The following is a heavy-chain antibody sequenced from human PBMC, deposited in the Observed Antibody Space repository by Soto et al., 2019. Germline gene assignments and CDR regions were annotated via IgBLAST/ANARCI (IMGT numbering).Heavy chain of an antibody. J-gene: IGHJ5*02. V-gene: IGHV3-30-3*01. D-gene: IGHD6-13*01. Sequence: QVQLVESGGGVVQPGRSLRLSCAASGFTFSNYAMHWVRQAPGKGLEWVAVISNDGSKMFYADSVKGRFTISRDNSMNTLYLQMNSLRAEDTAVYYYARGWVAAAVNNWLDPWGQGTLVTVSS. CDR1: GFTFSNYA. CDR3: ARGWVAAAVNNWLDP. CDR2: ISNDGSKM.